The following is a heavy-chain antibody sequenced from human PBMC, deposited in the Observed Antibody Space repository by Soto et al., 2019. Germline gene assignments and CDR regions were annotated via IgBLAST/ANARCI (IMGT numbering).Heavy chain of an antibody. D-gene: IGHD4-17*01. CDR1: GFTFSKSS. CDR3: AAEIDDYADFNH. Sequence: QVQLVQSGPEVKKPGTSVIVSCKTSGFTFSKSSVQWMRQARGQRLEWIGCVVVGSDNTRYAQNFQDRVTSTRDTSTSTSYMELIRLTSEDTAVYFCAAEIDDYADFNHWGQCAPVTVSS. J-gene: IGHJ1*01. V-gene: IGHV1-58*01. CDR2: VVVGSDNT.